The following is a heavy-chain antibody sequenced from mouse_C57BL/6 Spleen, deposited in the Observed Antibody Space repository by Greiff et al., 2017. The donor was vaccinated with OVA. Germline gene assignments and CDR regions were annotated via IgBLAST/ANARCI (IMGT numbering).Heavy chain of an antibody. CDR2: ISGGGGNT. V-gene: IGHV5-9*01. CDR3: ARRPIYDGYYFNAKDY. Sequence: EVKLVESGGGLVKPGGSLKLSCAASGFTFSSYTMSWVRQTPEKRLEWVATISGGGGNTYYPDSVKGRFTISRDNAKNTLYLQMSSLRSEDTALYYCARRPIYDGYYFNAKDYWGQGTSVTVSS. J-gene: IGHJ4*01. D-gene: IGHD2-3*01. CDR1: GFTFSSYT.